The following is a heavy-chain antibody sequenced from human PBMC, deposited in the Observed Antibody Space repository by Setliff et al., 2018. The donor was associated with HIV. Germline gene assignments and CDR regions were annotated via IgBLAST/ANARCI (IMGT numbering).Heavy chain of an antibody. D-gene: IGHD3-10*01. CDR3: ARRIDDSGSFPDKNWFDT. CDR2: IYYNGRT. Sequence: PSETLSLTCTVSGGSIRSSSYQWGWIRQPPGKGLEWIGSIYYNGRTFYTPFLKSRVTMSIDTSQNQFSLKLNSITAADTAVYYCARRIDDSGSFPDKNWFDTWGQGSLVTVSS. CDR1: GGSIRSSSYQ. V-gene: IGHV4-39*01. J-gene: IGHJ5*02.